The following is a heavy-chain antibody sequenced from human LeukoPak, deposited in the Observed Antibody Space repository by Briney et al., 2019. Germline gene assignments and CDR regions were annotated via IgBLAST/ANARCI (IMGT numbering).Heavy chain of an antibody. D-gene: IGHD6-13*01. CDR3: AREGAAAGGNWFDP. Sequence: GGSLRLSCAASGFTFNNYGMHWVRQAPGKGLEWVAVISYDGSKKNYADSVEGRFTMSRDNSKNMVYLQMNSLRAEDTAVYYCAREGAAAGGNWFDPWGQGTLVTVSS. CDR1: GFTFNNYG. CDR2: ISYDGSKK. J-gene: IGHJ5*02. V-gene: IGHV3-30*03.